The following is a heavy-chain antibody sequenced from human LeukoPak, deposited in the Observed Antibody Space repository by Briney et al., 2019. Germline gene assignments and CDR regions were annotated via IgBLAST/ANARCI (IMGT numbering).Heavy chain of an antibody. CDR3: AKDREYSYVYDAFDI. CDR1: GFTFSTYA. V-gene: IGHV3-23*01. J-gene: IGHJ3*02. D-gene: IGHD3-16*01. CDR2: MSGSGGST. Sequence: GGTLRLSCAASGFTFSTYAMSWVRHAPAKGLEWVSGMSGSGGSTYYADSVKGRFTISRDNSKNTLFLQMITLRAEDTAIYYCAKDREYSYVYDAFDIWGQGTLVTVSS.